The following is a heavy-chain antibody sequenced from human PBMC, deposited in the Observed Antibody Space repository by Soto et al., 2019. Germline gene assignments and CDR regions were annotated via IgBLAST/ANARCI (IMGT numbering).Heavy chain of an antibody. CDR1: GYTFTSYD. Sequence: QVQLVQSGAEVKKPGASVKVSCKASGYTFTSYDINWVRQATGQGLEWMGWMNPNSGNTGYAQKCQGRVTMTRSTVISTAYMELSSLRSEDTAVYYCARGLSYYDILTGYNDYWGQGTLVTVSS. V-gene: IGHV1-8*01. CDR3: ARGLSYYDILTGYNDY. CDR2: MNPNSGNT. D-gene: IGHD3-9*01. J-gene: IGHJ4*02.